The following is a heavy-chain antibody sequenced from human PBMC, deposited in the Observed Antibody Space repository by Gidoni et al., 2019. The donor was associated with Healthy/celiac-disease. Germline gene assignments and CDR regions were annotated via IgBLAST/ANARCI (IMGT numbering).Heavy chain of an antibody. CDR1: GFPFSRYA. D-gene: IGHD1-26*01. CDR3: AKVEMVGATGAGAFDI. V-gene: IGHV3-23*01. Sequence: EVQLLESGGGLVQPGGSLRLSCAAPGFPFSRYAMSWVRQAPGKGLEWVSAISGSGGSTYYADSVKGRFTISRDNSKNTLYLQMNSLRAEDTAVYYCAKVEMVGATGAGAFDIWGQGTMVTVSS. J-gene: IGHJ3*02. CDR2: ISGSGGST.